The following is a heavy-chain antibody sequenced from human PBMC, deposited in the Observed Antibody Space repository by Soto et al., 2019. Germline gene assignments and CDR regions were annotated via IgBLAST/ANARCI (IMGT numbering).Heavy chain of an antibody. Sequence: SVKDSCKASGGTFSSYAISWVRQAPGQGLEWTGGIIPIFGTANYAQNFQGRVTITADESMSTAYMYLGSLSSEVMVVYYCGRLGIRGVVAYWGQGALVTGSS. D-gene: IGHD3-10*01. J-gene: IGHJ4*02. CDR3: GRLGIRGVVAY. CDR2: IIPIFGTA. V-gene: IGHV1-69*13. CDR1: GGTFSSYA.